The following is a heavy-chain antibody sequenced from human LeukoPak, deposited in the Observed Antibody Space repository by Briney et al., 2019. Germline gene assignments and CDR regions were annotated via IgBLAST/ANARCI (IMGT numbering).Heavy chain of an antibody. D-gene: IGHD1-26*01. J-gene: IGHJ4*02. CDR1: GFTFSSYA. CDR2: IDGSGGIT. Sequence: GGSLSLSCAASGFTFSSYAMTWVRQAPGEGLEWLSVIDGSGGITYYADSVTSQLTISSDNSKNTPYLQRTSLRAEETAVYYCAKQTLPTVGAPIRWGQGKPVTVSS. V-gene: IGHV3-23*01. CDR3: AKQTLPTVGAPIR.